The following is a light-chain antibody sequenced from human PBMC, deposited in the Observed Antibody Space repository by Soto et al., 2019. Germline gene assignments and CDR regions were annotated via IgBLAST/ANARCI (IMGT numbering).Light chain of an antibody. CDR2: NSY. CDR1: SSNIGSKT. CDR3: EAWDASLNGYV. Sequence: QSVLTQPPSASGTPGQRVTISCSGSSSNIGSKTVNWYQQLPGTVPKLLIYNSYQRPSGVPDRFSGSKSGTSASLAISGPQPEDEADYYCEAWDASLNGYVFGTGTKVTVL. J-gene: IGLJ1*01. V-gene: IGLV1-44*01.